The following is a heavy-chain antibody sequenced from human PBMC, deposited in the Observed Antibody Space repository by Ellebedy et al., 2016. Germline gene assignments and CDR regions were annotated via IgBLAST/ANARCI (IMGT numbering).Heavy chain of an antibody. Sequence: SETLSLXXTVSGGSVSSGSYYWSWIRQPPGKGLEWIGYIYYSGSTNYNPSLKSRVTISVDTSKNQFSLKLSSVTAADTAVYYCARHGHLYGDWYFDLWGRGTLVTVSS. V-gene: IGHV4-61*01. CDR1: GGSVSSGSYY. CDR2: IYYSGST. J-gene: IGHJ2*01. D-gene: IGHD4-17*01. CDR3: ARHGHLYGDWYFDL.